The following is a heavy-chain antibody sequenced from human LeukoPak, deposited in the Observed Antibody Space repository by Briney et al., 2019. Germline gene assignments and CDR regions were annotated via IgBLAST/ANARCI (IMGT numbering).Heavy chain of an antibody. CDR3: ARGSRSSTSGHFDY. V-gene: IGHV4-30-2*01. J-gene: IGHJ4*02. D-gene: IGHD2-2*01. Sequence: PSGTLSLTCAVSGGSISSGGYSWSWIRQPPGKGLEWIGYIYHSGSTYYNPSLKSRVTISVDRSKNQFSLKLSSVTAADTAVYYCARGSRSSTSGHFDYWGQGTLVTVSS. CDR2: IYHSGST. CDR1: GGSISSGGYS.